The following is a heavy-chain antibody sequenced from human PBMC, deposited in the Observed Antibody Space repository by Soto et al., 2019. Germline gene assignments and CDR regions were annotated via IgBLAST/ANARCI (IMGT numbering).Heavy chain of an antibody. Sequence: PGGSLRLSCAASGFTFSNYGMHWVRQAPGKGLEWVAVISYDGSNKYYADSVKGRFTISRDNSKNTLYLQMNSLRAEDTAVYYCARDLATSINYYYYGMDVWGQGTTVTVSS. D-gene: IGHD1-26*01. CDR2: ISYDGSNK. CDR1: GFTFSNYG. J-gene: IGHJ6*02. V-gene: IGHV3-30*19. CDR3: ARDLATSINYYYYGMDV.